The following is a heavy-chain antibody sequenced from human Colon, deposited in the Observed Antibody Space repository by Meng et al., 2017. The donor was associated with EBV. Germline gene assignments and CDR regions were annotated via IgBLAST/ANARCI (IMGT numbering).Heavy chain of an antibody. V-gene: IGHV7-4-1*02. CDR3: ARGGNFDP. Sequence: QVQLVQSGSELQQPGESVKVSCNASGYTFSTYTINWVRQAHGRGLEWMGWISTNTGTPTYTQGFTGRFVFSLDTSVSTVYLQISSLKAEDTAVYYCARGGNFDPWGQGTLVTVSS. D-gene: IGHD2/OR15-2a*01. CDR1: GYTFSTYT. CDR2: ISTNTGTP. J-gene: IGHJ5*02.